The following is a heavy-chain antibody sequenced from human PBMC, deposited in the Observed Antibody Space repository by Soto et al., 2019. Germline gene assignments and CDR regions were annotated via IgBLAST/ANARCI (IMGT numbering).Heavy chain of an antibody. Sequence: GGSLRLSCAASGFTVSSNYMSWVRQAPGKGLEWVSVIYSGGSTYYADSVKGRFTISRHNSKNTLYLQMNSLRAADTAVYYCASSHFVEPQMYYFDYWGQGTLVTVSS. D-gene: IGHD3-3*02. CDR1: GFTVSSNY. CDR3: ASSHFVEPQMYYFDY. V-gene: IGHV3-53*04. J-gene: IGHJ4*02. CDR2: IYSGGST.